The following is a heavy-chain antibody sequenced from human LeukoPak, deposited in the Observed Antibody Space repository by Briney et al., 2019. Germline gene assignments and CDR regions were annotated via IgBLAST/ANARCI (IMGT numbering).Heavy chain of an antibody. CDR3: ARDPTVRIGMDV. CDR1: GGAINSYH. CDR2: MYYRGSS. J-gene: IGHJ6*02. D-gene: IGHD4-17*01. V-gene: IGHV4-59*12. Sequence: SETLSLTCTVSGGAINSYHWTWIRQPPGKGLEWIGSMYYRGSSYNPSLKSRVTISLDTSKNQFSLKLRSVTAADTAVYSCARDPTVRIGMDVWGQGTTVTVSS.